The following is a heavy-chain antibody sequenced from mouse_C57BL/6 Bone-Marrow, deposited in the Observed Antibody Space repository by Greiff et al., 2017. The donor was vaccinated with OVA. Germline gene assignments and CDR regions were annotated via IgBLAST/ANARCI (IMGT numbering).Heavy chain of an antibody. D-gene: IGHD2-4*01. CDR2: IDPSDSCT. CDR1: GYTFTSYW. J-gene: IGHJ3*01. V-gene: IGHV1-69*01. Sequence: QVQLQQSGAELVMPGASVKLSCKASGYTFTSYWMHWVKQRPGQGLEWIGEIDPSDSCTNYNQKFKGKSTLTVDKSSSTAYMQHNSRTSDDSAVYYCAREGGLHWLDYWGQGTLVTVSA. CDR3: AREGGLHWLDY.